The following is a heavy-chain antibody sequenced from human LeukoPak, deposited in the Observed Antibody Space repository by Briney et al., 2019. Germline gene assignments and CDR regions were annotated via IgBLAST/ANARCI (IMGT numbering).Heavy chain of an antibody. CDR3: ARHVAYCSGGTCYSTWYFDL. CDR2: IYYTGAT. V-gene: IGHV4-39*01. D-gene: IGHD2-15*01. J-gene: IGHJ2*01. Sequence: PSETLSLTCTVSGGSITSSTYYWGWIRQPPGKGLEWIGAIYYTGATYYNPSLKSRVTMSVDTSKNHFSLKLSSVTAADTALYYCARHVAYCSGGTCYSTWYFDLWGRGTLVTVSS. CDR1: GGSITSSTYY.